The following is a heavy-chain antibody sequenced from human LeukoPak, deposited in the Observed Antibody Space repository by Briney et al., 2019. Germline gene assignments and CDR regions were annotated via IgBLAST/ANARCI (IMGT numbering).Heavy chain of an antibody. J-gene: IGHJ5*02. Sequence: SETLSLTCTVSGGSMSSYYWNWIRQPPGKGLEWIGYIYYSGSTNYNPSLKSRVTILVDTSKNQFSLKLSSVTAADTAVYFCARDAAGEGRLVITWFDPWGQGTLVTVSS. CDR2: IYYSGST. V-gene: IGHV4-59*12. CDR1: GGSMSSYY. CDR3: ARDAAGEGRLVITWFDP. D-gene: IGHD3-9*01.